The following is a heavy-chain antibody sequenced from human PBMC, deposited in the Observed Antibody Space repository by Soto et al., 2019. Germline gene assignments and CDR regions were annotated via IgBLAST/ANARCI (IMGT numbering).Heavy chain of an antibody. J-gene: IGHJ4*02. CDR3: AKAMGHSGYDRADY. D-gene: IGHD5-12*01. V-gene: IGHV3-23*01. Sequence: EVQLLESGGGLVQPGGSLRLSCAASGFTFSSCAMSWVRQAPGKGLEWVSAVSGSGGSTYYADSVKGRFTISRDNSKNTLYLQLNSLRAEDTALYYCAKAMGHSGYDRADYWGQGTLVTVSS. CDR1: GFTFSSCA. CDR2: VSGSGGST.